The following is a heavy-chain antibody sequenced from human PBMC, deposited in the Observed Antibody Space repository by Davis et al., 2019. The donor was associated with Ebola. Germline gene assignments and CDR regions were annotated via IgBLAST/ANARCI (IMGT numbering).Heavy chain of an antibody. D-gene: IGHD6-13*01. CDR1: GGSISSGGYY. CDR3: ARVRGSSWYRGWFDP. Sequence: PSETLSLTCTVSGGSISSGGYYWSWIRQHPGKGLEWIGYIYYSGSTYYNPSLKSRVTISVDTSKNQFSLKLSSVTAADTAVYYCARVRGSSWYRGWFDPWGQGTLVTVSS. J-gene: IGHJ5*02. CDR2: IYYSGST. V-gene: IGHV4-31*03.